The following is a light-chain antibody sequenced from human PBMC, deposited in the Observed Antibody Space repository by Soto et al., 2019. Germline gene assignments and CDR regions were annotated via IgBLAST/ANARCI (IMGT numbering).Light chain of an antibody. CDR2: GAS. V-gene: IGKV3-20*01. CDR1: QSVSSSY. J-gene: IGKJ1*01. Sequence: EIVLTQSPGTLSLSPGERATLSCRASQSVSSSYLAWYQLKPGQAPRLLIYGASSRATGIPDRFSGSGSGTDFTLTISRLDPEDFAVDFCQQYGSSPRTFGQGTKVEIK. CDR3: QQYGSSPRT.